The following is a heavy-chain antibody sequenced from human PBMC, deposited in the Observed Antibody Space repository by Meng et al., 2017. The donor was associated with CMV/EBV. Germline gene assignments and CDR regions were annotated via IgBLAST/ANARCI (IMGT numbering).Heavy chain of an antibody. CDR1: GFTFSSYS. J-gene: IGHJ4*02. V-gene: IGHV3-21*01. CDR2: ISSSSSYI. D-gene: IGHD6-13*01. Sequence: GESLKISCAASGFTFSSYSMNWVRQAPGKGLEWVSSISSSSSYIYYADSVKGRFTISRDNAKNSLYLQMNSLRAEDTAVYYCASGYSSSWTSGHFDYWGQGTLVTVSS. CDR3: ASGYSSSWTSGHFDY.